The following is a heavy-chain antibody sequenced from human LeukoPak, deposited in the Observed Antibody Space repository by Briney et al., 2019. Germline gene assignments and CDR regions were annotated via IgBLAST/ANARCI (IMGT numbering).Heavy chain of an antibody. Sequence: ASVKVSCKASGYTFTSYGISWARQAPGQGLEWMGWISPYNGNTNYAQKLQGRVTMTTDTSTTTAYMELRSLRSDDTAVYYCARVLATIVNQFDYWGQGTLVTVSS. CDR2: ISPYNGNT. CDR1: GYTFTSYG. J-gene: IGHJ4*02. V-gene: IGHV1-18*01. D-gene: IGHD5-24*01. CDR3: ARVLATIVNQFDY.